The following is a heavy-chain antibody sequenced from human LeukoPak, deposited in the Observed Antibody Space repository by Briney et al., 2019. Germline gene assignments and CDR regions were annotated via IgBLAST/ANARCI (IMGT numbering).Heavy chain of an antibody. Sequence: PSETLSLTCAVSGGSFSGYYWSWVRQPPGKGLEWMGEINHSGSTNYNPSLKSRVTISVDTSKNQFSLKLSSVTAADTAVYYCARGPYSSSSGVRAFDIWGQGTMVTVSS. CDR1: GGSFSGYY. J-gene: IGHJ3*02. CDR2: INHSGST. CDR3: ARGPYSSSSGVRAFDI. V-gene: IGHV4-34*01. D-gene: IGHD6-6*01.